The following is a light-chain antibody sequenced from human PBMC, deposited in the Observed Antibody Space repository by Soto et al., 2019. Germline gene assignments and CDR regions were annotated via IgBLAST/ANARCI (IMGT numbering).Light chain of an antibody. CDR3: QQYNNWPWT. V-gene: IGKV3-15*01. Sequence: EIVMTQSPATLSVSPGERATLSCRASQSVSSDLAWYQQKPGQAPRFLISGASTRATGIPARFSGSGSGTEFTLTISSLQSEDFAVYYCQQYNNWPWTFGQGTKWIS. CDR1: QSVSSD. J-gene: IGKJ1*01. CDR2: GAS.